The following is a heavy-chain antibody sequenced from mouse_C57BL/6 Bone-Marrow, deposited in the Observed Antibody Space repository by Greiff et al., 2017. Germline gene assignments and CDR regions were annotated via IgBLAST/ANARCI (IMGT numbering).Heavy chain of an antibody. CDR1: GFSLTSYG. J-gene: IGHJ1*03. CDR2: IWSGGST. D-gene: IGHD1-1*01. CDR3: ALPSYYYGSSFV. V-gene: IGHV2-2*01. Sequence: VKLKESGPGLVQPSQSLSITCTVSGFSLTSYGVHWVRQSPGKGLEWLGVIWSGGSTDYNAAFISRLSISKDNSKSQVFFKMNSLQADDTSIYYCALPSYYYGSSFVWGTGTTVTVSS.